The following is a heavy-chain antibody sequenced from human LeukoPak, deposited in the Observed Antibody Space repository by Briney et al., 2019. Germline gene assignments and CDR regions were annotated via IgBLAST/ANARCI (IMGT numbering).Heavy chain of an antibody. V-gene: IGHV1-8*01. CDR2: VHPNGGNT. Sequence: ASVEVSCKTSGYPFTTWEINWVRQAAGQGLEWMGWVHPNGGNTAYAQKFQGRVTMTRDTSISTAYMELSGLTSDDTAVYFCARGPRNAPWGQGTLVTVSS. J-gene: IGHJ5*02. CDR3: ARGPRNAP. D-gene: IGHD1-1*01. CDR1: GYPFTTWE.